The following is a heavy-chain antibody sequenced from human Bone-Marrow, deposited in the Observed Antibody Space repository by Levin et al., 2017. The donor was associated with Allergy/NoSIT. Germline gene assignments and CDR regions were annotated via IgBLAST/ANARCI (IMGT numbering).Heavy chain of an antibody. Sequence: LKISCAASGFDFSTFHIHWVRQAPGKGLEWVSSISGSSSYIYYAESVRGRFTISRDNAKNSLYLQMTGLRAEDTAVYYCARLGTTFGTFLTEYYHGLDVWGQGTTVNVSS. CDR1: GFDFSTFH. J-gene: IGHJ6*02. V-gene: IGHV3-21*06. CDR3: ARLGTTFGTFLTEYYHGLDV. D-gene: IGHD3-3*01. CDR2: ISGSSSYI.